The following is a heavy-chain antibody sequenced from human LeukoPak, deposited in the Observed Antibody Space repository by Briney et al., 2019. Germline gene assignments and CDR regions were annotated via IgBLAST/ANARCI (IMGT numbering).Heavy chain of an antibody. V-gene: IGHV4-34*01. CDR2: INHSGST. Sequence: SETLSLTCAVYGGSFSGYYWSWIRQPPGKGLEWIGEINHSGSTNYNPSLKSRVTISVDTSKNQFSLKLSSVTAADTAVYSCARGSVRGEFDPWGQGTLVTVSS. CDR3: ARGSVRGEFDP. CDR1: GGSFSGYY. D-gene: IGHD3-10*01. J-gene: IGHJ5*02.